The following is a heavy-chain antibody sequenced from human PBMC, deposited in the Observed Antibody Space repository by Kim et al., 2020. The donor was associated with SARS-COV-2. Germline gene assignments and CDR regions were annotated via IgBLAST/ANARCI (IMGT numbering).Heavy chain of an antibody. Sequence: SETLSLTCAVSGGSISSSNWWSWVRQPPGKGLEWIGAIYHSGSTNYNPSLKSRVTISVDKSKNQFSLKLSSVTAADTAVYYCARLVTIAARPCWFDPWGQGTLVTVSS. CDR2: IYHSGST. CDR1: GGSISSSNW. CDR3: ARLVTIAARPCWFDP. J-gene: IGHJ5*02. V-gene: IGHV4-4*02. D-gene: IGHD6-6*01.